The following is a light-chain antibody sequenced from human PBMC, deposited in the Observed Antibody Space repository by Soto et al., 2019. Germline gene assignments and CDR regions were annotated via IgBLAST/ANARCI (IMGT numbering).Light chain of an antibody. CDR3: HQRSNWPPIT. Sequence: EIVLQQSPATLSLSPGERATLSCRASQGVSSYLAWYQQKPGQAPRLLIYDASNMATGTPYSFRGSGSGTDFTLTNSSLEPEDFAGYSYHQRSNWPPITFGKGTRLEIK. CDR1: QGVSSY. J-gene: IGKJ5*01. V-gene: IGKV3-11*01. CDR2: DAS.